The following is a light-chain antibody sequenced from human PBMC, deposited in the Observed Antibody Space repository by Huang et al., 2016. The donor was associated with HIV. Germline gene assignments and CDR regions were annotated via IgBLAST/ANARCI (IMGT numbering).Light chain of an antibody. V-gene: IGKV1-33*01. J-gene: IGKJ2*01. CDR2: DAS. CDR3: HQYNNLPYT. Sequence: DIQMTQSPSSLSASVGDRVTITCQASQDISNFLNWYQQKPGKAPKLLIYDASSLETGVPSRLSGSGSGTDFTFTISSLQPEDIATYYCHQYNNLPYTFGQGTKLEIK. CDR1: QDISNF.